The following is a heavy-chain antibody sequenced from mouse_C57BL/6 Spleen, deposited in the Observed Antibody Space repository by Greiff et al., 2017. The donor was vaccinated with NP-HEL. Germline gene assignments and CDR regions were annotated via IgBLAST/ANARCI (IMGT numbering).Heavy chain of an antibody. CDR2: INPNNGGT. V-gene: IGHV1-18*01. J-gene: IGHJ1*03. CDR3: AIYYGNYGYCDV. Sequence: VHVKQSGPELVKPGASVKIPCKASGYAFTDYNMDWVKQSHGKSLEWIGDINPNNGGTIYNQKFKGKATLTVDKSSSTAYMELRSLTSEDTAVYYCAIYYGNYGYCDVWGTGTTVTVSS. CDR1: GYAFTDYN. D-gene: IGHD2-1*01.